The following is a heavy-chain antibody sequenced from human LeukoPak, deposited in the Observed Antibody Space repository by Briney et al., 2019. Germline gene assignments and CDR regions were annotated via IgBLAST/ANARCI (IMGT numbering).Heavy chain of an antibody. J-gene: IGHJ4*02. CDR3: AREGYCSGGSCYSPDY. CDR2: IFPSGGEI. Sequence: PGGSLRLSCAASGFTFSTFAMIWVRQPPGKGLEWVSSIFPSGGEIHYADSVRGRFTISRDNSKGTLSLQMNSLRAEDTALYYCAREGYCSGGSCYSPDYWGQGTLVTVSS. V-gene: IGHV3-23*01. CDR1: GFTFSTFA. D-gene: IGHD2-15*01.